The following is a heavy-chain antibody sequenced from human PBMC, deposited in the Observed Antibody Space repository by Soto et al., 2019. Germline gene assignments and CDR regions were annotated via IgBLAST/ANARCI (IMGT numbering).Heavy chain of an antibody. V-gene: IGHV3-21*01. CDR3: ARVGPGFWSGRPLDY. Sequence: GGSLRLSCAASGFTFSSYSMNWVRQAPGKGLEWVSSISSSSSYIYYADSVKGRFTISRDNAKNSLYLQMNSLRAEDTAVYYCARVGPGFWSGRPLDYWGQGTLVTVSS. CDR2: ISSSSSYI. D-gene: IGHD3-3*01. CDR1: GFTFSSYS. J-gene: IGHJ4*02.